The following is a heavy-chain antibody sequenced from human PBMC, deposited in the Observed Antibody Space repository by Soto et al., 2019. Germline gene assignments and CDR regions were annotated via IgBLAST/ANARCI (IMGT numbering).Heavy chain of an antibody. D-gene: IGHD5-18*01. J-gene: IGHJ6*02. V-gene: IGHV1-18*04. CDR1: GYSFTSHY. Sequence: GASVKVSCKAIGYSFTSHYMHWVRQAPGQGLEWLGWVSPYDGYTNYAQMLQGRVTMTTDTSTKTAYMEVRSLRSDDTAVYYCATESVDTAMEHRIGMDVWGQGTTVTVSS. CDR3: ATESVDTAMEHRIGMDV. CDR2: VSPYDGYT.